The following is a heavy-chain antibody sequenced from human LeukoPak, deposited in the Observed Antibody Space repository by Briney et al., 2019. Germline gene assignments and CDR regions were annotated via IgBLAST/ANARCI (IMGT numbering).Heavy chain of an antibody. CDR3: ARDYYGSGSYLY. Sequence: SETLSLTCTVSDGSVSSGSHYWSWIRQPPGQGLEWIGYMYYIGSTNYNPSLKSRVTILIDTSKSQFSLRLSSVTAADKSVYYCARDYYGSGSYLYWGQGTLVTVSS. CDR2: MYYIGST. D-gene: IGHD3-10*01. J-gene: IGHJ4*02. CDR1: DGSVSSGSHY. V-gene: IGHV4-61*01.